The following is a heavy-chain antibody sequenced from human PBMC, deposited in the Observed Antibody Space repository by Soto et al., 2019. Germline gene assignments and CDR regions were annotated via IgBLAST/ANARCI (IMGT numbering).Heavy chain of an antibody. CDR2: ISYSGTT. Sequence: QVQLQESGPGLVKPSQTLSLTCTVSGGSISSGDYYWSWIRQPPGKGLEWIGYISYSGTTYYNPSLKSRISISGDTSKNQFSLKLSSVTAADTAVYYCARTNYDYVWGSYRFDYWGQGTLVTVSS. CDR3: ARTNYDYVWGSYRFDY. CDR1: GGSISSGDYY. D-gene: IGHD3-16*02. V-gene: IGHV4-30-4*01. J-gene: IGHJ4*02.